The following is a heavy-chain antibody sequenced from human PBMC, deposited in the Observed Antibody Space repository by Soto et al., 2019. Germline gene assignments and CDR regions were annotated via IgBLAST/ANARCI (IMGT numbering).Heavy chain of an antibody. J-gene: IGHJ6*02. Sequence: PGGSLRLSCAASGFTFSSYAMSWVRQAPGKGLEWVSAISGSGGSTYYADSVKGRFTISRDNSKNTLYLQMNSLRAEDTAVYYCAKFYDYVWGSYRPPYYYYGMDVWGRGTTVTVSS. V-gene: IGHV3-23*01. CDR2: ISGSGGST. CDR3: AKFYDYVWGSYRPPYYYYGMDV. CDR1: GFTFSSYA. D-gene: IGHD3-16*02.